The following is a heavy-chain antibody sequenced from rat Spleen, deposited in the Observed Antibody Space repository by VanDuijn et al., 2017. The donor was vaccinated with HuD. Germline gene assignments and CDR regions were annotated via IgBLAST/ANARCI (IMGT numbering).Heavy chain of an antibody. CDR1: GYSITSNY. D-gene: IGHD1-3*01. J-gene: IGHJ4*01. CDR2: INSAGST. V-gene: IGHV3-3*01. Sequence: EVQLQESGPGLVKPSQSLSLTCSVTGYSITSNYWGWIRKFPGNKLEWMGYINSAGSTDYNPSLKSRISITRDTSKNQFFLQVNSVTTEDTATYYCARGPLGSYGVMDAWGQGASVTVSS. CDR3: ARGPLGSYGVMDA.